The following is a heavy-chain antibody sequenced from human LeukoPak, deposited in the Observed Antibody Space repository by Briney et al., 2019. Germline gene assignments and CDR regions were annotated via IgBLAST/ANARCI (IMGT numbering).Heavy chain of an antibody. V-gene: IGHV3-48*02. CDR3: ARDNDWAFHY. CDR1: GFTFSSYS. Sequence: QTGGSLRLSCAASGFTFSSYSMNWVRQAPGKGLEWVSYINHNGEMIFYPDFVKGRFTISRDNAKNSLYLQMNSLRDEDTAVYYCARDNDWAFHYWGQGTLVTVSS. D-gene: IGHD3-9*01. CDR2: INHNGEMI. J-gene: IGHJ4*02.